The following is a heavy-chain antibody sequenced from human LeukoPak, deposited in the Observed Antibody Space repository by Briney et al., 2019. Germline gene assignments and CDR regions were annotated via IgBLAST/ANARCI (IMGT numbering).Heavy chain of an antibody. V-gene: IGHV4-34*01. D-gene: IGHD3-16*02. CDR2: INHSGST. CDR3: ARGPFDYVWGSYRPIYFDY. CDR1: GGSFSGYY. J-gene: IGHJ4*02. Sequence: PSETLSLTCAVDGGSFSGYYWSWIRQPPGKGLEWIGEINHSGSTNYNPSLKSRVTISVDTSKNQFSLKLSSVTAADTAVYYCARGPFDYVWGSYRPIYFDYWGQGTLVTVSS.